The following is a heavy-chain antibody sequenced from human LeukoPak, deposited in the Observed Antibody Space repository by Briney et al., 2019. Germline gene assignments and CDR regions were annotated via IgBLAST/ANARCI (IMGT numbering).Heavy chain of an antibody. J-gene: IGHJ4*02. CDR1: GFTFSSYS. Sequence: PGGSLRLSCAASGFTFSSYSMNWVRQAPGKGLEWVSYISSSSSTIYYADSVKGRFTISRDNAKNSLYLQMNSLRAEDTAVYYCARDRHQTKYCGGDCYPRWGQGTLVTVSS. D-gene: IGHD2-21*02. V-gene: IGHV3-48*04. CDR2: ISSSSSTI. CDR3: ARDRHQTKYCGGDCYPR.